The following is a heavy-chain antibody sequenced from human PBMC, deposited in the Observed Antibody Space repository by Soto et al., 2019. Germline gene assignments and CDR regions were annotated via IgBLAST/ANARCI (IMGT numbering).Heavy chain of an antibody. Sequence: SETLSLTCTVSGVSISSGDYYWSWIHQPPGKGLEWIGYIYYSGSTYYNPSPKSRVTISVDTSKNQFSLKLSSVTAADTAVYYCARATYYYGSTFDYWGQGTLVTVSS. CDR2: IYYSGST. CDR1: GVSISSGDYY. D-gene: IGHD3-10*01. CDR3: ARATYYYGSTFDY. V-gene: IGHV4-30-4*01. J-gene: IGHJ4*02.